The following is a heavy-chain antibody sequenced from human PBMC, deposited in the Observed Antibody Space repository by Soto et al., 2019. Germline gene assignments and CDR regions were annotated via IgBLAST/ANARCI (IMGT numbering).Heavy chain of an antibody. J-gene: IGHJ6*02. CDR1: GGSISSGNYY. CDR3: ASLYYYGSGRRNYYYGMDV. D-gene: IGHD3-10*01. Sequence: PSETLSLTCTVSGGSISSGNYYWSWIRQPPGKGLEWIGFMSYSGSTSYNPSLKSRVTISVDTSKNQFSLKLSSVTAADTAVYYCASLYYYGSGRRNYYYGMDVWGQGTTVTVSS. V-gene: IGHV4-30-4*01. CDR2: MSYSGST.